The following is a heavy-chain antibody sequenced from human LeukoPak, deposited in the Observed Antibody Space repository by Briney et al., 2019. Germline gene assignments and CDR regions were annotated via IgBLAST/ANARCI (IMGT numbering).Heavy chain of an antibody. V-gene: IGHV1-2*02. CDR1: GYTFTGYY. J-gene: IGHJ2*01. Sequence: ASVKVSCKASGYTFTGYYMHWVRQAPGQGLEWMGWINPNSGGTNYAQNFQGRVAMTRDTSISTAYMELRSLRSDDTAVYYCARVPEPGYYYDSSGYSHWYFDLWGRGTLVTVSS. CDR3: ARVPEPGYYYDSSGYSHWYFDL. CDR2: INPNSGGT. D-gene: IGHD3-22*01.